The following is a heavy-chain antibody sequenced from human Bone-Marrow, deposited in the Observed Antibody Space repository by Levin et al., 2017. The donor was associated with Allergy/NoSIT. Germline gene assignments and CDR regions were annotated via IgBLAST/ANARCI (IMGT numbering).Heavy chain of an antibody. CDR3: AKGRVTMLRDDAFDI. V-gene: IGHV3-30*18. J-gene: IGHJ3*02. D-gene: IGHD3-10*01. Sequence: GGSLRLSCAASGFTFSSSGMHWVRQAPGKGLEWVAVMSYSGGNKDYADSVRGRFTISRDNSKNTLYLLMDSLRAEDTAVYYCAKGRVTMLRDDAFDIWGQGTTVPVSS. CDR2: MSYSGGNK. CDR1: GFTFSSSG.